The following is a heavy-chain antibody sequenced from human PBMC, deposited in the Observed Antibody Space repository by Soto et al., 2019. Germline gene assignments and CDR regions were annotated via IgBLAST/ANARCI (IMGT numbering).Heavy chain of an antibody. J-gene: IGHJ1*01. V-gene: IGHV3-33*01. CDR3: ARDGVGYYDSSGYSAYFQH. CDR1: VFTFSNYG. D-gene: IGHD3-22*01. Sequence: QVQLVESGGGVVQPGRSLRLSCAASVFTFSNYGMHWVRQAPGKGLEWVAVIWYDGSNKYYADPVKGRFTISRDNSKNTLYLQMNSLRAEDTAVYYCARDGVGYYDSSGYSAYFQHWGQGTLVTVSS. CDR2: IWYDGSNK.